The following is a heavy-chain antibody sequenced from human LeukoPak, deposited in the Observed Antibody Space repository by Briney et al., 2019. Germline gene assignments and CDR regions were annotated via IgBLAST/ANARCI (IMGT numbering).Heavy chain of an antibody. Sequence: GRSLRLSCAASGFTFDDYAMHWVRQAPGKGLEWVSGISWNSGSIGYADSVKGRFTISRDNSKNTLYLQMNSLRAEDTAVYYCAKSSTVTQYYYGMDVWGQGTTVTVS. CDR2: ISWNSGSI. J-gene: IGHJ6*02. D-gene: IGHD4-17*01. CDR3: AKSSTVTQYYYGMDV. CDR1: GFTFDDYA. V-gene: IGHV3-9*01.